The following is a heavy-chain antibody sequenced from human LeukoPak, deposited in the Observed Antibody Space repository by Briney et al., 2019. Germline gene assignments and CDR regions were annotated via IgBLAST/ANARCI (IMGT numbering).Heavy chain of an antibody. Sequence: PGGSLRLSCAASGFTVSSNYMSWVRQAPGKGLEWVSVIYSGGSTYYADSVKGRFTISRDNSKNTLYLQMNSLRAEDTAVYYCARARRFWGGGGAPTPDYGGQGTLVTVPS. D-gene: IGHD3-16*01. CDR1: GFTVSSNY. J-gene: IGHJ4*02. V-gene: IGHV3-53*01. CDR3: ARARRFWGGGGAPTPDY. CDR2: IYSGGST.